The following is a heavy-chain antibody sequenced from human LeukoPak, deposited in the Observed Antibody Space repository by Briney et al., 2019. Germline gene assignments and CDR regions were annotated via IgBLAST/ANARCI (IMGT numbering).Heavy chain of an antibody. CDR3: TRDHIVVVVAATPRWYDP. CDR2: IRSKAYGGTT. D-gene: IGHD2-15*01. J-gene: IGHJ5*02. V-gene: IGHV3-49*03. Sequence: SGGSLRLSCTASGFTFGDYAMSWFRQAPGKGLEWVGFIRSKAYGGTTEYAASAKGRFTISRDDSKGIAYLQMNSLKTEDTAVYYCTRDHIVVVVAATPRWYDPWGQGTLVTVSS. CDR1: GFTFGDYA.